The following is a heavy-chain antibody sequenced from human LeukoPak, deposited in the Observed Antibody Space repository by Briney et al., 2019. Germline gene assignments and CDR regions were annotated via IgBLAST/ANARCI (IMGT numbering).Heavy chain of an antibody. D-gene: IGHD2/OR15-2a*01. CDR3: ARGGGRHVEY. CDR1: GFSFSGHW. V-gene: IGHV3-7*05. Sequence: GGSLRLSCAASGFSFSGHWMNWVRQPPGKGLEWVANIKEDGSEKNYVDSVKGRFTISRDNAKNSLYLQMNSLRAEDTAVYYCARGGGRHVEYWGQGNLVTVSS. CDR2: IKEDGSEK. J-gene: IGHJ4*02.